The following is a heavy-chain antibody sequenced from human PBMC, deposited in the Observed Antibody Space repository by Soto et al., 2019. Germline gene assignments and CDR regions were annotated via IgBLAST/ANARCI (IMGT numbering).Heavy chain of an antibody. CDR3: ARVAGHKNARFDT. Sequence: ASVKVSCKASGYYFTKYHMHWVRQAPGQGLEWMGWINPGSGVTNQAQTFQGRVTMTRDTSITTTYMELNSLTSDDTAVYYCARVAGHKNARFDTWGQGALVTVSS. CDR1: GYYFTKYH. V-gene: IGHV1-2*02. D-gene: IGHD1-1*01. CDR2: INPGSGVT. J-gene: IGHJ4*02.